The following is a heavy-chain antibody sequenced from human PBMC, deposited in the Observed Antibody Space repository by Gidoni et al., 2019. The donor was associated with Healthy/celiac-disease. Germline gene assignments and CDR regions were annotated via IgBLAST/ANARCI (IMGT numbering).Heavy chain of an antibody. D-gene: IGHD3-22*01. Sequence: QLQLQESGPGLVKPSETLSLTCTVSGGSISSSSYYWGWIRQPPGKGLEWIGSIYYSGSPYYNPSLKSRVTISVDTSKNPFSLKLSSVTAADTAVYSCARLGAPYATYYYDSSGYNYWGQGTLVTVS. CDR2: IYYSGSP. CDR1: GGSISSSSYY. CDR3: ARLGAPYATYYYDSSGYNY. J-gene: IGHJ4*02. V-gene: IGHV4-39*01.